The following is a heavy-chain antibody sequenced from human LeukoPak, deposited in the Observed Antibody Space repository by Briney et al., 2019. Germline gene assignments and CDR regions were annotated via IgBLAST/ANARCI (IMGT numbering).Heavy chain of an antibody. CDR3: ARDRRQWLVHAFDY. Sequence: SETLSLTCTVSGGSISSSSYYWGWIRQPPGKGLEWIGSIYYSGSTYYNPSLKSRVTISVDTSKNQFSLKLSSVTAADTAVYYCARDRRQWLVHAFDYWGQGTLVTVSS. CDR2: IYYSGST. CDR1: GGSISSSSYY. D-gene: IGHD6-19*01. V-gene: IGHV4-39*07. J-gene: IGHJ4*02.